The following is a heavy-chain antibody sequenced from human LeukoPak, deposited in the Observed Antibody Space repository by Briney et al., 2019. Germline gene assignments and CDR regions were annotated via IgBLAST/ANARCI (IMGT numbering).Heavy chain of an antibody. CDR1: GGSISSYY. V-gene: IGHV4-59*01. Sequence: SETLSLTCTVSGGSISSYYWSWIRQPPGKGLEGIGYIYNSGSTNYNPSLKSRVTISVDTSKNQVSLKLSSVTAADTAVYYCARVHSSGYLFDYWGQGTLVTVSS. D-gene: IGHD3-22*01. J-gene: IGHJ4*02. CDR2: IYNSGST. CDR3: ARVHSSGYLFDY.